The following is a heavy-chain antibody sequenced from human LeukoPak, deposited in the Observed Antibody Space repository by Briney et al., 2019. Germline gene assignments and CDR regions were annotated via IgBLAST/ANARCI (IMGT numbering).Heavy chain of an antibody. CDR2: INHSGST. V-gene: IGHV4-34*01. J-gene: IGHJ2*01. Sequence: SETLSLTCAVYGGSFSGYYWSWIRQPPGKGLEWIGEINHSGSTNYNPSLKSRVTISVDKSKNQFSLKLSSVTAADTAVYYCAKESNGSDNGYFDLWGRGTLVTVSS. CDR1: GGSFSGYY. CDR3: AKESNGSDNGYFDL. D-gene: IGHD2-21*02.